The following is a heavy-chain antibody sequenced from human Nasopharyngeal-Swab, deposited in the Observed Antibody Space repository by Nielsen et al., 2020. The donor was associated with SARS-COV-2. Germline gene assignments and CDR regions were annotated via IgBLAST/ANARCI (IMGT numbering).Heavy chain of an antibody. Sequence: GESLKISCAASGFTFSSYGMHWVRQAPGKGLEWVAVIWYDGSNKYYADSVKGRFTISRDNSKNTLYLQMNSLRAEDTAVYYCAKDGLRFLEWLSDYWGQGTLVTVSS. V-gene: IGHV3-30*02. CDR1: GFTFSSYG. D-gene: IGHD3-3*01. J-gene: IGHJ4*02. CDR2: IWYDGSNK. CDR3: AKDGLRFLEWLSDY.